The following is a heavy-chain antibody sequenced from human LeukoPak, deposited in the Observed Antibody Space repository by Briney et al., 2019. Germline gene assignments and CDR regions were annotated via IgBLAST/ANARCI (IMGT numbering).Heavy chain of an antibody. CDR2: ISSSGSTI. J-gene: IGHJ6*02. CDR3: ARTSGYGVGGMDV. D-gene: IGHD5-12*01. V-gene: IGHV3-48*03. CDR1: GFTFSSYE. Sequence: HPGGSLRLSCAASGFTFSSYELTWVRQAPGKGREWVSYISSSGSTIYYADSVKGRFTISRDNAKNSLYLQVNSLRAEDTAVYYCARTSGYGVGGMDVWGQGTTVTVSS.